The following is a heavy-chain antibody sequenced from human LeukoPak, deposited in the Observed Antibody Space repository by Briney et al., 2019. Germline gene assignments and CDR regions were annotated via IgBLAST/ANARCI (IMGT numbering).Heavy chain of an antibody. Sequence: PGGSLRLSCAASGFTFSNYAMSWVRQAPGKGLEWVSVNYSDGTTYYADSVKGRFTISRDNSKNTLYLQMNSLRAEDTAVYYCARDSPYSDYLIGGAFNIWGQGTMVTVSS. D-gene: IGHD4-11*01. CDR1: GFTFSNYA. CDR3: ARDSPYSDYLIGGAFNI. CDR2: NYSDGTT. J-gene: IGHJ3*02. V-gene: IGHV3-53*01.